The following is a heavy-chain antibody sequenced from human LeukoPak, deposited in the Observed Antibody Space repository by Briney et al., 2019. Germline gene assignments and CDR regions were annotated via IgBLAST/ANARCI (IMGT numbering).Heavy chain of an antibody. V-gene: IGHV3-66*01. CDR1: GFTVSINY. D-gene: IGHD6-19*01. J-gene: IGHJ4*02. Sequence: TGGSLRLSCAASGFTVSINYMSWVRQAPGKGLEWVSVIYSGGSTYYADSVKGRFTISRDNSKSTLYLQMSSLRAEDTAVYYCATIVSDSSGWYHFDHWGQGALVTVSS. CDR2: IYSGGST. CDR3: ATIVSDSSGWYHFDH.